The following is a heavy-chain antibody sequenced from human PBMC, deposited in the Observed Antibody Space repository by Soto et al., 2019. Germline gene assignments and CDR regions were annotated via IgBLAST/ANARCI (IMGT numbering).Heavy chain of an antibody. CDR1: GFTFSSYG. CDR3: AKDGTIHPVYYYYGMDV. D-gene: IGHD3-9*01. CDR2: ISYDGSNK. V-gene: IGHV3-30*18. Sequence: PGGSLRLSCAASGFTFSSYGMHWVRQAPGKGLEWVAVISYDGSNKYYADSVKGRFTISRDNSKNTLYLQMNSLRAEDTAVYYCAKDGTIHPVYYYYGMDVWGQGTTVTVSS. J-gene: IGHJ6*02.